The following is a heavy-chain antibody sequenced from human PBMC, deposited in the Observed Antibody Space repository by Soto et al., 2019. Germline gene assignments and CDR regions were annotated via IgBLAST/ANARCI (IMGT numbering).Heavy chain of an antibody. Sequence: QVQLVQSGAEVKKPGSSVKVSCKASGGTFSSYAISWVRQAPGQGLEWMGGIIPIFGTANYAQKFQGRVTIAADESTSTAYMELGSLSSEDTAVYYCARVPGGVGANRGEDYWGQGTLVTVSS. CDR1: GGTFSSYA. J-gene: IGHJ4*02. V-gene: IGHV1-69*01. D-gene: IGHD3-16*01. CDR2: IIPIFGTA. CDR3: ARVPGGVGANRGEDY.